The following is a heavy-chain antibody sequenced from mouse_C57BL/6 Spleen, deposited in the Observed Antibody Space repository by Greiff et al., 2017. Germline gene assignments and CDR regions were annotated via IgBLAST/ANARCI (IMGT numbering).Heavy chain of an antibody. CDR1: GYTFTDYN. J-gene: IGHJ1*03. CDR2: INPNNGGT. V-gene: IGHV1-18*01. Sequence: DVQLQESGPELVKPGASVKIPCKASGYTFTDYNMDWVKQSHGKSLEWIGDINPNNGGTIYNQKFKGKATLTVDKSSSTAYMELRSLTSEDTAVYYCARWDWYFDVWGTGTTVTVSS. CDR3: ARWDWYFDV.